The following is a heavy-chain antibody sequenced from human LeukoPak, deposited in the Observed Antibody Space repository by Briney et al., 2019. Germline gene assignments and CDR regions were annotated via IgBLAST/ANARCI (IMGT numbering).Heavy chain of an antibody. Sequence: GGSLRLTCAASGFTFSSYGMHWVRQAPGKGLEWVAVISYDGSNKYYADSVKGRFTISRDKSKNTLYLQMNSLRAGDTAVYYCAKDEEDSGYDLIDYWGQGTLVTVSS. CDR1: GFTFSSYG. J-gene: IGHJ4*02. CDR3: AKDEEDSGYDLIDY. D-gene: IGHD5-12*01. V-gene: IGHV3-30*18. CDR2: ISYDGSNK.